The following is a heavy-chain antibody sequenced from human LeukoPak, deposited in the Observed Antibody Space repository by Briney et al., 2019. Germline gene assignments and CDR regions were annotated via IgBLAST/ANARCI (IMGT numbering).Heavy chain of an antibody. CDR3: ARHPFGVDNPFDP. V-gene: IGHV5-51*01. J-gene: IGHJ5*02. D-gene: IGHD3-3*01. Sequence: LMISTKTAACSFTNCWIACWRRMPEKGREWVGSINPRDSGTSYNPSLQGQVTLSADTSMSTSYLHWSSITAPDTALYYCARHPFGVDNPFDPWGQGNLVTVSS. CDR2: INPRDSGT. CDR1: ACSFTNCW.